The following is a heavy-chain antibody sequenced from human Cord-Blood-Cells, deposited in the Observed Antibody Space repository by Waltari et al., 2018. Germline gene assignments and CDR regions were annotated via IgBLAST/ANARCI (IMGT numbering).Heavy chain of an antibody. J-gene: IGHJ5*02. CDR2: FDPEDGET. D-gene: IGHD1-26*01. Sequence: QVQLVQSGAEVKKPGASVKVSCKVSGYTLTELSMHWVRHAPGKGLEWMGGFDPEDGETIYAQKFQGRVTMTEDTSTDTAYMELSSLRSEDTAVYYCATVEKGRELLPADGFDPWGQGTLVTVSS. CDR3: ATVEKGRELLPADGFDP. V-gene: IGHV1-24*01. CDR1: GYTLTELS.